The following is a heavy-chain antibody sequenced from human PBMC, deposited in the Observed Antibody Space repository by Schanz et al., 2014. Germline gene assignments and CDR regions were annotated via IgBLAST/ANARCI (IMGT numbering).Heavy chain of an antibody. J-gene: IGHJ4*02. Sequence: QVQLVESGGSVVQPGRSLRLSCAGSGFSFSDYGMHWVRQAPGRGLEWVAVISYHGSEKYYADSVKGRFTISRDNSKNTLYLQMNSLRTEDTAVYVCDLSYDTSGYSGFDYWGQGTLVTVSS. D-gene: IGHD3-22*01. CDR2: ISYHGSEK. V-gene: IGHV3-30*03. CDR3: DLSYDTSGYSGFDY. CDR1: GFSFSDYG.